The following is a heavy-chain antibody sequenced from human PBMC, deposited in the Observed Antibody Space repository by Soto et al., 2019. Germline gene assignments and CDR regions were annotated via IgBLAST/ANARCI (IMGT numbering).Heavy chain of an antibody. Sequence: SETLSLTCTVSDVSITNYYWSWIRQPPGGGLEWLGYVYYTGSTSYNPSLKSRVAMSVDTSKKQISLKLTSVTAADTAVYYCAREDTRWFDPWGQGTLVTVSS. CDR1: DVSITNYY. V-gene: IGHV4-59*01. CDR3: AREDTRWFDP. D-gene: IGHD5-18*01. CDR2: VYYTGST. J-gene: IGHJ5*02.